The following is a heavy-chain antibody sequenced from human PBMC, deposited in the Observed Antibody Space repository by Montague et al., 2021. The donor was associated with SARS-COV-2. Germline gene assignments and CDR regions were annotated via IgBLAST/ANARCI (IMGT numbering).Heavy chain of an antibody. J-gene: IGHJ6*03. V-gene: IGHV4-34*01. Sequence: SETLSLTCAVHGTSFSGYYWNWIRQPPGKGLEWIGEINHGGSTKYSPSLKSRLTIPADTSKNQFSLKLTSVAAADTAVYYCARLRDGVVPSPILGVGPYYSYCYVDVWGGGTTVTVSS. CDR3: ARLRDGVVPSPILGVGPYYSYCYVDV. D-gene: IGHD3-10*01. CDR1: GTSFSGYY. CDR2: INHGGST.